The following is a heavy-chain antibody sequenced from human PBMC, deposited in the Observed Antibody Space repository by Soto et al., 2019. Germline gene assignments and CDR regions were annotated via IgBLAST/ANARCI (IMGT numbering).Heavy chain of an antibody. CDR3: ARHGHNIFGFDV. CDR1: GGSINSVNW. CDR2: MHPGGST. V-gene: IGHV4-4*02. Sequence: QVQPQESGPGLVKPSDTLSLTCAVSGGSINSVNWWCWVRQSPGKGLEWIGEMHPGGSTNYNPSLQSRVTVAMDKSRNQFSLRMSYVTAADTAWYFCARHGHNIFGFDVWGRGTTVAVSS. J-gene: IGHJ6*01. D-gene: IGHD2-21*01.